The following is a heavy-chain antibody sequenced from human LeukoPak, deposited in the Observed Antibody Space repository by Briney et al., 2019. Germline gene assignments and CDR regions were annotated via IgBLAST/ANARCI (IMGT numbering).Heavy chain of an antibody. CDR3: ARAGYYGSGHYYYYGMDV. Sequence: GGPLRLSCAASGFTVSSNYMSWVRQAPGKGLEWVSVIYSGGSTYYADSVKGRFTISRDNSKNTLYLQMNSLRAEDTAVYYCARAGYYGSGHYYYYGMDVWGQGTTVTVSS. CDR1: GFTVSSNY. CDR2: IYSGGST. J-gene: IGHJ6*02. D-gene: IGHD3-10*01. V-gene: IGHV3-66*01.